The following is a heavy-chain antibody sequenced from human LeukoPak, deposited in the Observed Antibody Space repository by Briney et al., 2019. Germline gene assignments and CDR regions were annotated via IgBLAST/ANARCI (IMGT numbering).Heavy chain of an antibody. CDR1: GYIFNSYA. V-gene: IGHV1-46*02. D-gene: IGHD1-26*01. CDR2: INPSGGST. J-gene: IGHJ3*02. CDR3: ARVVIVGATTGAFDI. Sequence: VASVKVSCKASGYIFNSYAITWVRQAPGQGLEWMGIINPSGGSTSYAQKFQGRVTMTRDTSTSTVYMELSSLRSEDTAVYYCARVVIVGATTGAFDIWGQGTMVTVSS.